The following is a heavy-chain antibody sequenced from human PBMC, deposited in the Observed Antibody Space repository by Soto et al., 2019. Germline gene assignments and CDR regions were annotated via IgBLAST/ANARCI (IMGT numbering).Heavy chain of an antibody. CDR3: ARGDSDLAVSEAAY. V-gene: IGHV4-59*01. D-gene: IGHD2-15*01. CDR2: IYFSGVA. Sequence: QMQMQESGPRLVKPSETLSLTCTVSGASITDSYCSWIRQPPEKGLEWIGYIYFSGVATYNPSLKSRATMSRDTSKNEFSLKLTSVTAADTAIYYCARGDSDLAVSEAAYWGQGTLVTVSS. J-gene: IGHJ1*01. CDR1: GASITDSY.